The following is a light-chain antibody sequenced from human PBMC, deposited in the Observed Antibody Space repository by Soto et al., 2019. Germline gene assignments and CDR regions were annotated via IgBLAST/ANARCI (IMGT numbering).Light chain of an antibody. J-gene: IGKJ4*01. CDR3: QQYFDVPFT. CDR1: RSVLYKSNNKNH. CDR2: WAS. Sequence: DILMSQSPDSLAVSLGERATMNCKCSRSVLYKSNNKNHLAWYQQKPGQPPQLIIYWASTRESGVPERFSGSGSGTDFTLTISSLEAEDVAFYWCQQYFDVPFTFGGGTKVDIK. V-gene: IGKV4-1*01.